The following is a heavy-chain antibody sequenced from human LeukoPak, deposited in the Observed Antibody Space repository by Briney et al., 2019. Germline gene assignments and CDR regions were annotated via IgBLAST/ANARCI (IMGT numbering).Heavy chain of an antibody. CDR2: IYYSGST. D-gene: IGHD1-1*01. J-gene: IGHJ4*02. Sequence: SETLSLTCTVSGGSISSYYWSWIRQPPGKGLEWIGYIYYSGSTNYNPSLKSRVTISVDTSKNQFSLKLSSVTAADTAVYYCARGTFRGSDYWGQGTLVTVSS. CDR1: GGSISSYY. CDR3: ARGTFRGSDY. V-gene: IGHV4-59*01.